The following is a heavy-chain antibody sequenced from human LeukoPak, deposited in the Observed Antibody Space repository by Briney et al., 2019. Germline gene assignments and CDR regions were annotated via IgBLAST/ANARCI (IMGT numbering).Heavy chain of an antibody. CDR3: ARRAAPSKLYYSDS. V-gene: IGHV4-59*08. D-gene: IGHD6-6*01. J-gene: IGHJ4*02. CDR2: VSKTGNT. CDR1: SGSVTTHY. Sequence: PSETLSLTCSVSSGSVTTHYWAWIRQPPGKGLEWIGFVSKTGNTNYNPSLKSRITISVDTSKNTFSLKLTSLTAADTAVYFCARRAAPSKLYYSDSWGQGTLVIVSS.